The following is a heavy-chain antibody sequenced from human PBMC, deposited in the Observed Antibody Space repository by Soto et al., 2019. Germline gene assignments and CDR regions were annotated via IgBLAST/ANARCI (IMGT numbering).Heavy chain of an antibody. D-gene: IGHD6-19*01. CDR1: GFTFSDHG. Sequence: EVQLLESGGGVVQPGGSLRLSCADSGFTFSDHGMTWVRQAPGKGLEWVSSISNDAGRTFYADSVRGRFTVSRDRSTDTLYLQMTSLRAEDTAVYFCARPPLYSSGGYFDTWGQGALVTVSS. CDR2: ISNDAGRT. CDR3: ARPPLYSSGGYFDT. J-gene: IGHJ4*02. V-gene: IGHV3-23*01.